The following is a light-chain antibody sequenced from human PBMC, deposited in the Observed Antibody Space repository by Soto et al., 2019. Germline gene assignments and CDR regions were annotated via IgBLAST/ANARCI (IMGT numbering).Light chain of an antibody. V-gene: IGLV8-61*01. CDR1: SGSVSTSYY. CDR2: STN. J-gene: IGLJ1*01. CDR3: VRYMGSGIYV. Sequence: QTVVTQEPSFSVSPGGTVTLTCGLSSGSVSTSYYPSWYQHTPGQAPRTLIYSTNTRSSGAPDRFAGSILGNKAALAITGAQADDESDYCCVRYMGSGIYVFGTGTKVTVL.